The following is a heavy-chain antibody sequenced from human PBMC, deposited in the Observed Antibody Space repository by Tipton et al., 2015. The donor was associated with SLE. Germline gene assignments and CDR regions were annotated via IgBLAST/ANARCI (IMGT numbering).Heavy chain of an antibody. CDR3: ARVGEPNHYDFWSGYHYWYFDL. V-gene: IGHV4-34*01. CDR2: INHSGST. CDR1: GGSFSGYY. D-gene: IGHD3-3*01. J-gene: IGHJ2*01. Sequence: TLSLTCAVYGGSFSGYYWSWIRQPPGKGLEWIGEINHSGSTNYNPSLKSRATISVDTSKNQFSLKLSSVTAADTAVYYCARVGEPNHYDFWSGYHYWYFDLWGRGTLVTVSS.